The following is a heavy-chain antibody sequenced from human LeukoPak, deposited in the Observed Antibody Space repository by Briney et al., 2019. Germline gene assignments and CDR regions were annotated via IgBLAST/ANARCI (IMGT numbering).Heavy chain of an antibody. CDR1: GFTFDDYA. D-gene: IGHD1-1*01. CDR3: ARDRNWNDEAYYYYGMDV. J-gene: IGHJ6*02. CDR2: ISWNSGSI. V-gene: IGHV3-9*01. Sequence: PGRSLRLSCAASGFTFDDYAMHWVRQAPGKGLEWVSGISWNSGSIGYADSVKGRFTISRDNAKNSLYLQMNSLRAEDTAVYYCARDRNWNDEAYYYYGMDVWGQGTTVTVSS.